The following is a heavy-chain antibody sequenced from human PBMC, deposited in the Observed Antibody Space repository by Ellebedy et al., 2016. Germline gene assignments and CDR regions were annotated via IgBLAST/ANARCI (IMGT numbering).Heavy chain of an antibody. J-gene: IGHJ4*02. Sequence: GGSLRLXXTASELNLGNYFMSWVRQAPGKGLEWVATISAGGDNTFFADSVKGRFTISRDNSKNTLYLQMNNLRVEDTALYYCRQGHYFDQWGQGALVTVSS. V-gene: IGHV3-23*01. CDR1: ELNLGNYF. CDR3: RQGHYFDQ. CDR2: ISAGGDNT.